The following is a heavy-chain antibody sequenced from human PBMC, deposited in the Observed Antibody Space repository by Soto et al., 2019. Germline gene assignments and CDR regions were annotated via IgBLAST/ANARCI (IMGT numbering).Heavy chain of an antibody. CDR1: GGSISSGGYY. CDR2: IYYSGST. D-gene: IGHD3-3*01. V-gene: IGHV4-31*01. Sequence: QVQLQESGPGLVKPSQTLSLTCTVSGGSISSGGYYWSWIRQHPGKGLEWIGYIYYSGSTYYNPSLKSPVTISVDTSKNQFSLKLSSVTAADTAVYYCARDSGTYYDFWSGPNYYYYGMDVWGQGTTVTVSS. CDR3: ARDSGTYYDFWSGPNYYYYGMDV. J-gene: IGHJ6*02.